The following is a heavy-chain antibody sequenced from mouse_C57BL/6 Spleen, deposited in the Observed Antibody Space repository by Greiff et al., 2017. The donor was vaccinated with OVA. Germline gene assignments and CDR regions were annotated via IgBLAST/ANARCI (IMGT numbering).Heavy chain of an antibody. J-gene: IGHJ2*01. CDR1: GYTFTSYW. V-gene: IGHV1-50*01. Sequence: VQLQQPGAELVKPGASVKLSCKASGYTFTSYWMQWVKQRPGQGLEWIGEIDPSDSYTNYNQKFKGKATLTVDTSSSTAYMQLSSLTSEDSAVYYCARKGDGYYWGQGTTLTVSS. D-gene: IGHD2-3*01. CDR2: IDPSDSYT. CDR3: ARKGDGYY.